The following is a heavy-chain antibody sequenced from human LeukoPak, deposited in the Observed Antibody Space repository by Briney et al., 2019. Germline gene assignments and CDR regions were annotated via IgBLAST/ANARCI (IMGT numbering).Heavy chain of an antibody. D-gene: IGHD3-3*01. CDR2: VDPCDAYP. Sequence: ASVKISCTASADAFTNSCFHWVRQTPTHGLQYLGIVDPCDAYPPYAQRLQGRVTQKSDTSTRTISMALSGLRADGAAVYLCAGSRLRFLQWDYWGQGAVVTVSS. CDR3: AGSRLRFLQWDY. J-gene: IGHJ4*02. CDR1: ADAFTNSC. V-gene: IGHV1-46*01.